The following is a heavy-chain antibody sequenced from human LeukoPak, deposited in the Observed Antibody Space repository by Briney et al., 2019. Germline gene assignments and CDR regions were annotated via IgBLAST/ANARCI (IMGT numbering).Heavy chain of an antibody. V-gene: IGHV4-59*08. CDR3: ARSSATYHEGFDY. Sequence: SETLSLTCTVSGGSFTNYYWSWIRQPPGKGLEWIGYFHYSGAAYYIPSLRSRVTISVDTSKNQFSLKVSSVTAADMAVYYCARSSATYHEGFDYWGQGTLVTVSS. CDR2: FHYSGAA. J-gene: IGHJ4*02. D-gene: IGHD1-14*01. CDR1: GGSFTNYY.